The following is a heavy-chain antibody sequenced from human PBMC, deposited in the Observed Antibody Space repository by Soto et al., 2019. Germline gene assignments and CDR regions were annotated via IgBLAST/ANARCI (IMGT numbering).Heavy chain of an antibody. CDR2: IVVGSGNT. J-gene: IGHJ4*02. V-gene: IGHV1-58*02. Sequence: ASVKVSCKASGFTFSSCGIHWVRQARGQRLEWIGRIVVGSGNTNYAQKFQERVTITTDESTSTAYMELSSLRSEDTAVYYCAGGPRGEGDYWGQGTMVTVSS. CDR3: AGGPRGEGDY. CDR1: GFTFSSCG. D-gene: IGHD3-10*01.